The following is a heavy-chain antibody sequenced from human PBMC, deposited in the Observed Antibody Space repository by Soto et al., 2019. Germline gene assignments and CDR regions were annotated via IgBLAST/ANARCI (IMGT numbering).Heavy chain of an antibody. D-gene: IGHD2-21*02. Sequence: QVQLVQSGAEEKKPGASVKVSCKASGYTFTSYAMHWVRQAPGQRLEWMGRINAGNGNTKYSQKFQGRVTITRDASASTAYMALSSLRSEDTAVYYCARSIVVVTALDYWGQGTLVTVSS. CDR3: ARSIVVVTALDY. V-gene: IGHV1-3*05. J-gene: IGHJ4*02. CDR2: INAGNGNT. CDR1: GYTFTSYA.